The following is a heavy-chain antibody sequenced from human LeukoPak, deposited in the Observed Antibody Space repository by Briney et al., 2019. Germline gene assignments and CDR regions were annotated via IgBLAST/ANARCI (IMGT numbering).Heavy chain of an antibody. D-gene: IGHD6-6*01. CDR3: ASDLKGPTPSSAFDI. CDR1: GFTFSSYG. J-gene: IGHJ3*02. Sequence: GRSLRLSCAASGFTFSSYGMYWVRQAPGKGLEWVAVIWYDGSYKYYVDSVKGRFTISRDNSKNTLYLEMNSLRAEDTAVYYCASDLKGPTPSSAFDIWGQGTMVSVS. CDR2: IWYDGSYK. V-gene: IGHV3-33*01.